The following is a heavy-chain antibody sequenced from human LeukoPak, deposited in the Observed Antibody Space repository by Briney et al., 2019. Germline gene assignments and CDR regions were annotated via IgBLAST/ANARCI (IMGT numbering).Heavy chain of an antibody. CDR2: INPKTGTA. V-gene: IGHV1-2*02. D-gene: IGHD3-10*01. Sequence: ASVKVSCKASGYTFTGYSIYWVRQTPGQKLEWMGWINPKTGTANSAQKFQGRVTMTRDTSISTAYMELSRLRSDDTAVYYCARLRITMVRGVNDAFDIWGQGTMVTVSS. CDR1: GYTFTGYS. J-gene: IGHJ3*02. CDR3: ARLRITMVRGVNDAFDI.